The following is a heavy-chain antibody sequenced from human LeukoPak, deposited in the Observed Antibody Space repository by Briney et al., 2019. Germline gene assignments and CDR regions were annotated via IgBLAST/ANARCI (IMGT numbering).Heavy chain of an antibody. CDR2: IKQGGNEK. V-gene: IGHV3-7*02. Sequence: GGSLRLSCEASGFTFSRYSMTWVRQVPGKGLEWVANIKQGGNEKNYVDSVKGRFTISRDNTKDSLFLRMDSLRAEDTAVYYCTRVTYFYWYFDLWGRGTLVTVSS. D-gene: IGHD2-8*01. CDR3: TRVTYFYWYFDL. CDR1: GFTFSRYS. J-gene: IGHJ2*01.